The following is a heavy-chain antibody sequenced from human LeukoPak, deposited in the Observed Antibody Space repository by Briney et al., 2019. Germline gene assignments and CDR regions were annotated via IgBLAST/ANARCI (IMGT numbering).Heavy chain of an antibody. Sequence: ASVKVSCKASGGTXSSYSFTWVRQAPGQGLDWMGRIIPSVGIPKYAPEFQGRVTITADKSTSTAYLEFSSLRSEDSAIYFCARGGRAPVTRMDIWGQGTTVTVSS. CDR2: IIPSVGIP. CDR3: ARGGRAPVTRMDI. CDR1: GGTXSSYS. J-gene: IGHJ6*02. V-gene: IGHV1-69*02. D-gene: IGHD3-16*01.